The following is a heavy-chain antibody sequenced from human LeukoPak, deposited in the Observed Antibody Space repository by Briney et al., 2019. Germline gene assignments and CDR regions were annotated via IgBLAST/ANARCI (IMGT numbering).Heavy chain of an antibody. CDR1: GYTFTSYY. Sequence: ASVKVSCKASGYTFTSYYMHWVRQAPGQGLEWMGIINPSGGSTSYAQKFQGRVTMTRDTPTSTVYMELSSLRSEDTAVYYCAREGTTVSYYYYGMDVWGQGTTVTVSS. J-gene: IGHJ6*02. CDR2: INPSGGST. D-gene: IGHD4-11*01. V-gene: IGHV1-46*01. CDR3: AREGTTVSYYYYGMDV.